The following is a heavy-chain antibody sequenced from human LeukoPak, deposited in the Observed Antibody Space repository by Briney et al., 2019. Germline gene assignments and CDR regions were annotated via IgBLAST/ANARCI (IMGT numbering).Heavy chain of an antibody. V-gene: IGHV3-48*03. CDR2: ISSSGSTI. CDR1: GFTFSSYE. Sequence: GGSLRLSCAASGFTFSSYEMNWVRQAPGKGLEWVSYISSSGSTIYYADSVKGRFTISRDNAKNSLYLQMNSLRAEDTAVYYCARVTDSSGYAPYFDYWGQGTLVTVSS. CDR3: ARVTDSSGYAPYFDY. J-gene: IGHJ4*02. D-gene: IGHD3-22*01.